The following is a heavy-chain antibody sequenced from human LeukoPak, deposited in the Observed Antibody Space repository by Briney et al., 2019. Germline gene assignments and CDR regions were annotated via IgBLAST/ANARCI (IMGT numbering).Heavy chain of an antibody. J-gene: IGHJ4*02. CDR3: VRSLRSADF. CDR2: INNNGGST. CDR1: GFSFSTYW. V-gene: IGHV3-74*01. Sequence: GGSLRLSCVASGFSFSTYWMHWVCQAPGKGLVWVSRINNNGGSTNYADSVKGRFTISRDNAKNTLYLQMNSLRPEDTAVYYCVRSLRSADFWGQGTLVTVSS.